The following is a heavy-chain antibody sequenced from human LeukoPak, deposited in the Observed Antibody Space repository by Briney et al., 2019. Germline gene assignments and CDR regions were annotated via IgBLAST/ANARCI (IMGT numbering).Heavy chain of an antibody. CDR3: ARARGYSYGYVFDY. J-gene: IGHJ4*02. CDR2: MNPNSGNT. CDR1: GYTFTSYD. Sequence: ASVKVSCKASGYTFTSYDINWVRQATGQGLEWMGWMNPNSGNTGYAQMFQGRVTMTRNTAISTAYMELSSLRSEDTAVYYCARARGYSYGYVFDYWGQGTLVTVSS. D-gene: IGHD5-18*01. V-gene: IGHV1-8*01.